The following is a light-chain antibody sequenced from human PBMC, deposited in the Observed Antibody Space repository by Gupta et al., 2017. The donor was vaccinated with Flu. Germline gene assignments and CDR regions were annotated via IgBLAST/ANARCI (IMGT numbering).Light chain of an antibody. V-gene: IGKV1-39*01. Sequence: PSSLSASVGDSVTITCRASQNINNYLNWYQQKPGKAPHLLIYATSNLQSGVPSSFSGSGSGRDFTLTISRLQPEDFATYYCQQSYCSPITFGEGTKVEIK. CDR3: QQSYCSPIT. J-gene: IGKJ4*01. CDR2: ATS. CDR1: QNINNY.